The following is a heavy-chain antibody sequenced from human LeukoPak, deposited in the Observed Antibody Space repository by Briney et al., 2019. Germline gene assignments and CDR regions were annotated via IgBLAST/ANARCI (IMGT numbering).Heavy chain of an antibody. CDR3: ARVPNYYYYYYYMDV. CDR2: IYSGGST. V-gene: IGHV3-53*01. J-gene: IGHJ6*03. Sequence: GSLRLSCAASGFTVSSNYMSWVRQAPGKGLEWVSVIYSGGSTYYADSVKGRFTISRDNSKNTLYLQMNSLRAEDTAVYYGARVPNYYYYYYYMDVWGKGTTVTVSS. D-gene: IGHD4/OR15-4a*01. CDR1: GFTVSSNY.